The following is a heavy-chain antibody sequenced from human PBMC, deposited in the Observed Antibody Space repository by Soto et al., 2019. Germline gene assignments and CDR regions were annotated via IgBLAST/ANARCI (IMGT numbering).Heavy chain of an antibody. CDR1: GFTFSSYS. Sequence: EVQLVESGGGLVQPGGSLRLSCAASGFTFSSYSMNWVRQAPGKGLEWVSYISSSSSTIYYADSVKGRFTISRDNAKNSLYLQMTSLRDEDTAVYYCARDYNWVDAFDIWGQGTMVTVSS. D-gene: IGHD1-20*01. CDR2: ISSSSSTI. J-gene: IGHJ3*02. CDR3: ARDYNWVDAFDI. V-gene: IGHV3-48*02.